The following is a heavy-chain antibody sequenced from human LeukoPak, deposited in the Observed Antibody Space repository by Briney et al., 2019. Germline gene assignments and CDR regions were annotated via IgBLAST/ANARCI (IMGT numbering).Heavy chain of an antibody. D-gene: IGHD3-10*01. V-gene: IGHV1-18*01. CDR1: GYTFTSYG. CDR3: ARDGYYYGSGSYYPY. Sequence: GASVKVSCKASGYTFTSYGISWVRQSPGQGLEWMGWISAYNGNTNYAQKLQGRVTMTTDTSTSTDYMELRSLRSDDTAVYYCARDGYYYGSGSYYPYWGQGTLVTVSS. J-gene: IGHJ4*02. CDR2: ISAYNGNT.